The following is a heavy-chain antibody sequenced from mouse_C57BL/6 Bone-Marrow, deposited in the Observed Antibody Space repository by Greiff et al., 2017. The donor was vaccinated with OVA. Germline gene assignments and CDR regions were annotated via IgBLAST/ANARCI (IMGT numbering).Heavy chain of an antibody. CDR1: GYTFTSYW. CDR3: FGVDY. J-gene: IGHJ2*01. Sequence: QVQLQQPGAELVMPGASVKLSCKASGYTFTSYWMHWVKQRPGQGLEWIGEIDPSGSYTNYNQKFTGKSTLTVDKSSSTAYMQRRSLTSEDCAVYYCFGVDYWGQGTTLTVSA. V-gene: IGHV1-69*01. CDR2: IDPSGSYT.